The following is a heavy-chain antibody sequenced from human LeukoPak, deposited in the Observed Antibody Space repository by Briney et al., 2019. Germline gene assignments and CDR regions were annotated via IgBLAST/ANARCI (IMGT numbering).Heavy chain of an antibody. CDR1: GFTFDDYA. V-gene: IGHV3-9*01. D-gene: IGHD6-13*01. J-gene: IGHJ4*02. CDR2: ISWNSGSI. Sequence: PGRSLRLSCAASGFTFDDYAMHWVRQAPGKGLEWVSDISWNSGSIGYADSVKGRFTISRDNAKNSLYLQMNSLRAEDTALYYCAKVSTEGAAAGKGLDYWGQGTLVTVSS. CDR3: AKVSTEGAAAGKGLDY.